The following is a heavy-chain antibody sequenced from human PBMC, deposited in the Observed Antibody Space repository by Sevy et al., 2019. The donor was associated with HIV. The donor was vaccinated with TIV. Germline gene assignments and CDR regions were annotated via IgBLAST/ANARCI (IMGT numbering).Heavy chain of an antibody. Sequence: GGSLRLSCAASGFTFSKYCMSWVRQPPGKGLEWVSTLSFGGGEINYADSVKGRFTISRDNSKSTAYLQMNNLRPEDTAVYYGVREGCTRHHDYWGQGTLVTVSS. CDR2: LSFGGGEI. D-gene: IGHD2-8*01. CDR1: GFTFSKYC. J-gene: IGHJ4*02. CDR3: VREGCTRHHDY. V-gene: IGHV3-23*01.